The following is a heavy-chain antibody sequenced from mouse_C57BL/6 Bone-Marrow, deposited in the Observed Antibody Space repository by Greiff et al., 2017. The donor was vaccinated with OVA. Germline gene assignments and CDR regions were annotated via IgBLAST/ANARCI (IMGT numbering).Heavy chain of an antibody. D-gene: IGHD1-1*01. V-gene: IGHV1-52*01. J-gene: IGHJ1*03. CDR3: ARLPYYYGSIYWYFDV. CDR2: IDPSDSET. Sequence: VQLQQPGAELVRPGSSVKLSCKASGYTFTSYWMHWVKQRPIQGLEWIGNIDPSDSETHYNQKFKDKATLTVDKSSSTAYMQLSSLTSEDSAVYYCARLPYYYGSIYWYFDVWGTGTTVTVSS. CDR1: GYTFTSYW.